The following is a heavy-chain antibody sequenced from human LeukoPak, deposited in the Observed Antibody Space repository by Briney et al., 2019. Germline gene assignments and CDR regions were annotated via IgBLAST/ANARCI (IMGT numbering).Heavy chain of an antibody. CDR3: ASDIRGRKSGGEGY. CDR1: GGTFSSYA. J-gene: IGHJ4*02. CDR2: IIPIFGTA. D-gene: IGHD4-17*01. Sequence: ASVKVSCKASGGTFSSYAISWVRQAPGQGLEWMGRIIPIFGTANSAQKFQGRVKITTDESTRTAYMARSSLRSADTAVYYCASDIRGRKSGGEGYWGQGTLVTVSS. V-gene: IGHV1-69*05.